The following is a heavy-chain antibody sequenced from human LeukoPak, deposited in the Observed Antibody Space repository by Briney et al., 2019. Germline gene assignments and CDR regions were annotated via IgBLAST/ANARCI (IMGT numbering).Heavy chain of an antibody. J-gene: IGHJ4*02. CDR1: GFTFDDYA. Sequence: GGSLRLSCEASGFTFDDYAMHWVRQAPGKGLEWVSGISWNSGSIGYADSVKGRFAISRDNPKNSLYLQMNSLRAEDTALYYCAKERGYIIDGGADYWGQGTLVTVSS. V-gene: IGHV3-9*01. CDR3: AKERGYIIDGGADY. CDR2: ISWNSGSI. D-gene: IGHD3-16*01.